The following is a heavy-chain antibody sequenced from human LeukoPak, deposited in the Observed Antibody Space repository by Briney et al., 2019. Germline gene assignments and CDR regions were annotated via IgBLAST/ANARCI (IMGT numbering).Heavy chain of an antibody. CDR2: IYHSGST. V-gene: IGHV4-30-2*01. D-gene: IGHD3-10*01. J-gene: IGHJ5*02. CDR1: GGSISSGGYS. CDR3: ARGPRLWFGELLGNWFDP. Sequence: SQTLSLTCAVSGGSISSGGYSWSWIRQPPGKGLEWIGYIYHSGSTYYNPSLKSRVTISVERSKNQFSLKLSSVTAADTAVYYCARGPRLWFGELLGNWFDPWGQGTLVTVSS.